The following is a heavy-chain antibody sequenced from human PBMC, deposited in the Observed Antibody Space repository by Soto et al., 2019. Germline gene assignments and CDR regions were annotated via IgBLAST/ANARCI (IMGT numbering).Heavy chain of an antibody. CDR3: ARGRGYDILTGYWGNWFDP. Sequence: ASVKVSCKASGYTFTSYDINWVRQATGQGLEWMGWMNPNSGNTGYAQKFQGRVTMTRNTSISTAYMELSSPRSEDTAVYYCARGRGYDILTGYWGNWFDPWGQGTLVTVSS. CDR2: MNPNSGNT. D-gene: IGHD3-9*01. V-gene: IGHV1-8*01. J-gene: IGHJ5*02. CDR1: GYTFTSYD.